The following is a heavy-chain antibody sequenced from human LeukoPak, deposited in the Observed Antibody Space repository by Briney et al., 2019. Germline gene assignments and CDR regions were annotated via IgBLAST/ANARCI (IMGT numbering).Heavy chain of an antibody. Sequence: ESLKISCKGSGYTFPNYWIACVRQMPGKGLELMGIIYPGDSDTRYSPSFQGQVTISADKSISTAYLQWSSLKASDAAIYYCARRAPSQIWFDPWGQGTLVTVSS. CDR2: IYPGDSDT. V-gene: IGHV5-51*01. CDR1: GYTFPNYW. J-gene: IGHJ5*02. CDR3: ARRAPSQIWFDP.